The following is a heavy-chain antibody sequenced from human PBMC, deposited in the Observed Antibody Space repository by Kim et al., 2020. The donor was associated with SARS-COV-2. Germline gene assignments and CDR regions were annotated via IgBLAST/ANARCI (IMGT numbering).Heavy chain of an antibody. J-gene: IGHJ4*02. CDR3: ARRYIVATTIDY. V-gene: IGHV4-39*01. Sequence: YNPSLKSRVTISVDTSKNQFSLKLSSVTAADTAVYYCARRYIVATTIDYWGQGTLVTVSS. D-gene: IGHD5-12*01.